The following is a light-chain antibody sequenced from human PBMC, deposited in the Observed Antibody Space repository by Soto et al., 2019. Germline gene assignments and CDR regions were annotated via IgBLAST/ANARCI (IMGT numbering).Light chain of an antibody. J-gene: IGKJ4*01. Sequence: EIVLTQAPATPSLSPGERATLSCRASQSVSSYLAWYQQKPGQAPRLLIYDASNRATGIPARFSGSGPGTDFTLTISSLEPEDSAVYYCQQRSNWLTFGGGTKVEIK. CDR3: QQRSNWLT. CDR1: QSVSSY. CDR2: DAS. V-gene: IGKV3D-11*02.